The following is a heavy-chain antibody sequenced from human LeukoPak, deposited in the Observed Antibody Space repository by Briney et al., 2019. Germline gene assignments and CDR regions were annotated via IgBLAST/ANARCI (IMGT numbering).Heavy chain of an antibody. V-gene: IGHV4-30-4*08. J-gene: IGHJ5*02. CDR3: ARGYYDILTGYYTRGWFDP. CDR2: IYYSGST. D-gene: IGHD3-9*01. Sequence: SETLSLTCTVSGGSISSGDYYWSWIRQPPGKGLEWIGYIYYSGSTYYNPSLKSRVTISVNTSKNQFSLKLSSVTAADTAVYYCARGYYDILTGYYTRGWFDPWGQGTLVTVSS. CDR1: GGSISSGDYY.